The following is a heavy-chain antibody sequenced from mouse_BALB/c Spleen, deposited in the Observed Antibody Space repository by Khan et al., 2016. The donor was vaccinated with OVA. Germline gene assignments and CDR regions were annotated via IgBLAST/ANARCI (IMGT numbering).Heavy chain of an antibody. D-gene: IGHD2-2*01. CDR2: ISSGSDNT. CDR3: RRSYDGSFAY. J-gene: IGHJ3*01. CDR1: GFTFSSFS. Sequence: EVELVESGGGLVKPGGSLKLSCAASGFTFSSFSMCWVRQTPEKRLEWVATISSGSDNTFYSDSVKGRFTISRDNAKNNLSLQMSCLSSEDTALYYCRRSYDGSFAYWGQGTPVTVSS. V-gene: IGHV5-9*03.